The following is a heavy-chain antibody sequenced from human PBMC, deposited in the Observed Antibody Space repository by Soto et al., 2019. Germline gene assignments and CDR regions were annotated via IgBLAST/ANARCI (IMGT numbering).Heavy chain of an antibody. CDR1: GGSISSGDYY. D-gene: IGHD3-3*01. J-gene: IGHJ3*02. Sequence: QVQLQESGPGLVKPSQTLSLTCTVSGGSISSGDYYWSWIRQPPGKGLEWIGYIYYSGSTYYNPSLKSRVTISVDTSKNQFSLKLSSVTAADTAVYYCAREKLRFLEWFGAFDIWGQGTMVTVSS. CDR3: AREKLRFLEWFGAFDI. CDR2: IYYSGST. V-gene: IGHV4-30-4*01.